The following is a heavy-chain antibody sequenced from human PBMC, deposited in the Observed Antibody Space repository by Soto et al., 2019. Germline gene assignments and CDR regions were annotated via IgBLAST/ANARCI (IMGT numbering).Heavy chain of an antibody. Sequence: RGESLKISCKGSGYSFNNNWIGWVRQMPGKGLEWMGIIHPGDSDSRYSPSFQGQVTMSVDKSINTAYLQWSSLKASDTAMYYCARRDSSGFPDYWGHGTLVTVS. CDR1: GYSFNNNW. CDR3: ARRDSSGFPDY. CDR2: IHPGDSDS. V-gene: IGHV5-51*01. D-gene: IGHD3-22*01. J-gene: IGHJ4*01.